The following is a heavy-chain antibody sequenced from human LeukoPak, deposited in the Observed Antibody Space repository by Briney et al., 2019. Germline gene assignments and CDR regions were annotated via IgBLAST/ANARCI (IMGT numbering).Heavy chain of an antibody. J-gene: IGHJ4*02. Sequence: PGGSLRLSCAASGFTFSSYSMNWVRQAPGKGLEWVSSISSSSSYIYYADSVKGRFTISRDNAKNSLYLQMNSLRGEDTAVYYCARARGSSSWSTPNDYWGQGTLVTVSS. V-gene: IGHV3-21*01. CDR3: ARARGSSSWSTPNDY. CDR1: GFTFSSYS. CDR2: ISSSSSYI. D-gene: IGHD6-13*01.